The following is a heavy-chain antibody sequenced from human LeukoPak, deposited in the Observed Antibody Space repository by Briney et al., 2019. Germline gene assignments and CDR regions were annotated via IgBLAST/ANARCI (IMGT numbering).Heavy chain of an antibody. D-gene: IGHD2-15*01. V-gene: IGHV4-59*13. CDR2: IYYSGST. J-gene: IGHJ6*03. CDR1: GGSISSYY. CDR3: ARGGTCSGGRCPRKTLLVRIWSYYYMDV. Sequence: SETLSLTCTVSGGSISSYYWSWIRQPPWKGLGGIGYIYYSGSTNYNPSLKSRVTISVDTSKNQFSLKLSSVTAADTAVYYCARGGTCSGGRCPRKTLLVRIWSYYYMDVWGKGTTVTVSS.